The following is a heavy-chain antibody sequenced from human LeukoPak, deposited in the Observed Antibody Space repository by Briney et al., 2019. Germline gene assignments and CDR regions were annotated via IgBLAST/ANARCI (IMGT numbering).Heavy chain of an antibody. J-gene: IGHJ4*02. D-gene: IGHD2-2*01. CDR1: GYTFTGDY. V-gene: IGHV1-2*02. Sequence: ASVKVSCKASGYTFTGDYMHWVRQAPGQGLEWMGWINPNSGGTNYAQKFQGRVTITRDTSISTAYMELSRLRSDDTAVYYCARDQGYCSSTSCSFDYWGQGTLVTVSS. CDR2: INPNSGGT. CDR3: ARDQGYCSSTSCSFDY.